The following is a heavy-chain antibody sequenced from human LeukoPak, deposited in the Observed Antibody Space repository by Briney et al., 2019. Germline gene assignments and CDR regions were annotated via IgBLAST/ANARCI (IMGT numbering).Heavy chain of an antibody. J-gene: IGHJ5*01. CDR2: IRYDGSSE. CDR3: AKDVRTQLWQFDC. V-gene: IGHV3-30*02. D-gene: IGHD5-18*01. CDR1: GFTFSTYA. Sequence: PGGSLRLSCAPSGFTFSTYAMHWVRQAPGKGLEWVAFIRYDGSSEHYADSVKGRFTISRDNSKKPQYLQMNSLRAEDTAVYYCAKDVRTQLWQFDCWGQGTLVTVSS.